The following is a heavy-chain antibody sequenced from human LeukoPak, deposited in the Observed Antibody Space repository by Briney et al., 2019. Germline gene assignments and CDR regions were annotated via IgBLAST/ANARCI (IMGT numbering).Heavy chain of an antibody. CDR3: AADTPVPLAQVDY. CDR1: GFTFTNAW. J-gene: IGHJ4*02. V-gene: IGHV3-15*01. Sequence: GGSLRLSCAVSGFTFTNAWMNWVRQAPGKGLEWVGRVRAKTDGGTIEYAAPVKGRFSISRDDSTDTVYLQMNSLKSEDTAVYYCAADTPVPLAQVDYWGQGALVTVSS. CDR2: VRAKTDGGTI. D-gene: IGHD2/OR15-2a*01.